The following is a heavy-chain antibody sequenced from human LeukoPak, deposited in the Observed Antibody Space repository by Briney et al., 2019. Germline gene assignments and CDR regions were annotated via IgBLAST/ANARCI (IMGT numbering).Heavy chain of an antibody. CDR3: AREVRSTYYYYMDV. V-gene: IGHV4-61*02. CDR1: GVSISSGNYY. J-gene: IGHJ6*03. CDR2: MYTSGSS. Sequence: SETLSLTCTVSGVSISSGNYYWSWIWQPAGKGLEWIGRMYTSGSSNYHPSLKSRVTISVDTSKNQFSLKLSSVTAANTAVYYCAREVRSTYYYYMDVWGKGTTVTVSS.